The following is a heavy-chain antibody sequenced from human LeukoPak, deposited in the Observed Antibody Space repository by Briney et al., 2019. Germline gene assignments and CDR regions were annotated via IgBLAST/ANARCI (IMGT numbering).Heavy chain of an antibody. D-gene: IGHD3-22*01. CDR3: ARGPWLTSYITMIVVVPRPFVY. J-gene: IGHJ4*02. CDR2: INHSGST. V-gene: IGHV4-34*01. CDR1: GGSFSGYY. Sequence: PSETLSLTCAVYGGSFSGYYWSWIRQPPEKGLEWIGEINHSGSTNYNPSLKSRVTISVDTSKNQFSLKLSSVTAADTAVYYCARGPWLTSYITMIVVVPRPFVYWGQGTLVTVSS.